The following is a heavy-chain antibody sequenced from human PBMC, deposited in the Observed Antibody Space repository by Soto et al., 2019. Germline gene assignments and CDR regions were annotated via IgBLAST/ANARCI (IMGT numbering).Heavy chain of an antibody. CDR1: GFTFSTYT. CDR2: ISYDGSNK. V-gene: IGHV3-30-3*01. CDR3: ARNTPVDP. J-gene: IGHJ5*02. Sequence: QVQLVESGGGVVQPGRSLRLSCAASGFTFSTYTMHWVRQAPGKGLEWVAVISYDGSNKYYADSVKGRFTISRDNSKNTLYLQMNSLRTEDTAVYYCARNTPVDPWGQGTLVTVSS.